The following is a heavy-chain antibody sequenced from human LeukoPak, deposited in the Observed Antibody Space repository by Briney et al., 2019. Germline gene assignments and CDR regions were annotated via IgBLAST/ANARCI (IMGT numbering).Heavy chain of an antibody. CDR3: ARGARQTGTRFDY. J-gene: IGHJ4*02. V-gene: IGHV1-69*05. D-gene: IGHD1-1*01. Sequence: ASVKVSCKASGGTFSSYAIGWVRQAPGQGLEWMGGIIPIFGTANYAQKFQGRVTITTDESTSTAYMELSSLRSEDTAVYYCARGARQTGTRFDYWGQGTLVTVSS. CDR1: GGTFSSYA. CDR2: IIPIFGTA.